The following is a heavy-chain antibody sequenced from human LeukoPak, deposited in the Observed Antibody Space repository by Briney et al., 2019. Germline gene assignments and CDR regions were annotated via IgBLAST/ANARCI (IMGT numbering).Heavy chain of an antibody. V-gene: IGHV1-2*02. CDR3: VRSPIGASAY. D-gene: IGHD3-10*01. J-gene: IGHJ4*02. CDR1: GYTFTDSY. Sequence: ASVKVSCKPSGYTFTDSYIHWVRQAPGVGLQWMGWISPNNGDTKYAEDFQDRVTMTRDTSINTAYMELTGLTPDDTAVYHCVRSPIGASAYWGRGTLVTVSS. CDR2: ISPNNGDT.